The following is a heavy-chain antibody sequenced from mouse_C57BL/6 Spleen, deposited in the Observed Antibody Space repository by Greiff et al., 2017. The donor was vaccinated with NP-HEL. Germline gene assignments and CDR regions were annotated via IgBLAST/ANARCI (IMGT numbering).Heavy chain of an antibody. J-gene: IGHJ4*01. V-gene: IGHV1-80*01. Sequence: LVESGAELVKPGASVKISCKASGYAFSSYWMNWVKQRPGKGLEWIGQIYPGDGDTNYNGKFKGKATLTADKSSSTAYMQLSSLTSEDSAVYFCARRGLRLYAMDYWGQGTSVTVSS. D-gene: IGHD2-4*01. CDR2: IYPGDGDT. CDR3: ARRGLRLYAMDY. CDR1: GYAFSSYW.